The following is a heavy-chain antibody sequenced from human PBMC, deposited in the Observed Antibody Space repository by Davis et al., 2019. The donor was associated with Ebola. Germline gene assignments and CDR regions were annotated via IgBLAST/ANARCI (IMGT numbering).Heavy chain of an antibody. Sequence: PGGSLRLSCAASGFTFSSYAMHWVRQAPGKGLEWVAVISYDGSNKYYADSVKGRFTISRDNSKNTLYLQMNSLRAEDTAVYYCARDRGGSSRFDYWGQGTLVTVSS. J-gene: IGHJ4*02. CDR2: ISYDGSNK. V-gene: IGHV3-30-3*01. CDR1: GFTFSSYA. D-gene: IGHD6-13*01. CDR3: ARDRGGSSRFDY.